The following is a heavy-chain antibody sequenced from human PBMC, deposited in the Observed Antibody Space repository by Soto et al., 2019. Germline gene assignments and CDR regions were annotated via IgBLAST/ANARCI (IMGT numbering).Heavy chain of an antibody. D-gene: IGHD2-21*01. J-gene: IGHJ3*02. CDR3: ARLQYTVVTAFDI. CDR2: IYHTVNT. V-gene: IGHV4-59*11. Sequence: QVQLQESGPRLVKPSETLSLTCSVSGVSIGSHFWSWIRQAPGKGPVLIVYIYHTVNTNYNPALKSPVTISMDTFENRLALQLSSVTAAYTAVYYCARLQYTVVTAFDIWGQGTMVTVSS. CDR1: GVSIGSHF.